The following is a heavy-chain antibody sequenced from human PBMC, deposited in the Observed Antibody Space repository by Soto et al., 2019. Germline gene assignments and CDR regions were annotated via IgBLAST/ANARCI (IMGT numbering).Heavy chain of an antibody. CDR1: GFVFSMYS. CDR2: IPQEGVDG. Sequence: GSLRLSCEVSGFVFSMYSMSWVRQTPGKGLEWVAKIPQEGVDGHYADSVKGRFTISRDNGKNSLYLQMNNLRAEDTAVYYCARDHLILPAHDFFYGSDVWGRGATVTVSS. J-gene: IGHJ6*02. V-gene: IGHV3-7*03. CDR3: ARDHLILPAHDFFYGSDV. D-gene: IGHD2-21*02.